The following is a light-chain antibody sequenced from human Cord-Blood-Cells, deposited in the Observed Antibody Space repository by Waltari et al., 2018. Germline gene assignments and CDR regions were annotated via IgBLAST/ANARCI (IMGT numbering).Light chain of an antibody. J-gene: IGLJ1*01. Sequence: QSALPQPASVSGSPGQSITISCTGTRSDVGSYNLVSLYQQHPCKAPKLMIYEGSKRPSGVSNRFSGSKSGNTASLTISGLQAEDEADYYCCSYAGSSTFVFGTGTKVTVL. CDR1: RSDVGSYNL. CDR2: EGS. CDR3: CSYAGSSTFV. V-gene: IGLV2-23*01.